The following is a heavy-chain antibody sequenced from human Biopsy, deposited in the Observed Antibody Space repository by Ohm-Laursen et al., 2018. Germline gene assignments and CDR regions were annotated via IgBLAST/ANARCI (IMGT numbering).Heavy chain of an antibody. CDR2: IYYSGST. J-gene: IGHJ6*02. Sequence: GTLSLTCTVSGGSISSDYWSWIRQTPGKGLEWIGYIYYSGSTNYNPSLKSRVTISVDTSKNQFSLKLNSVTAADTAVYYCARATNSTGWPYDYYYGMDVWGQGTTVTVSS. V-gene: IGHV4-59*01. CDR1: GGSISSDY. D-gene: IGHD2/OR15-2a*01. CDR3: ARATNSTGWPYDYYYGMDV.